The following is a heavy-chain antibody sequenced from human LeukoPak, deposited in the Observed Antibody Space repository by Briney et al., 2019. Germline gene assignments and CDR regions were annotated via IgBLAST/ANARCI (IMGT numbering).Heavy chain of an antibody. J-gene: IGHJ4*02. D-gene: IGHD6-13*01. CDR1: GYTFTGYY. Sequence: ASVKVSCKASGYTFTGYYMHWVRQAPGQGLEWMGWINPNSGGTNYAQKFQGWVTMTRDTSISTAYMELSRLRSDDTAVYSCARGEGIAAAGTHYWGQGTLVTVSS. V-gene: IGHV1-2*04. CDR2: INPNSGGT. CDR3: ARGEGIAAAGTHY.